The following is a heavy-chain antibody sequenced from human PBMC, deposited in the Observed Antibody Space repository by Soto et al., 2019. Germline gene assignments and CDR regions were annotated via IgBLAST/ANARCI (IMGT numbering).Heavy chain of an antibody. CDR3: ARDGGFCTNGVCPVYYYYGMDV. D-gene: IGHD2-8*01. J-gene: IGHJ6*02. V-gene: IGHV4-30-4*01. Sequence: SENLSLTCTVSGGSISSGEYYWSWIRQPPGEGLEWIGNIYYSGTTYNNPSLKSRVTISVDTSNNQFSLKLSSVTAADTAVYYCARDGGFCTNGVCPVYYYYGMDVWGQGTTVT. CDR2: IYYSGTT. CDR1: GGSISSGEYY.